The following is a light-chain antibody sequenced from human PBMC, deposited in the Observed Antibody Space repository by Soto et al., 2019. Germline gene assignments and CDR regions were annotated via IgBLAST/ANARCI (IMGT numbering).Light chain of an antibody. V-gene: IGKV1-33*01. CDR1: QDISNY. CDR2: DTS. Sequence: DIQMTQSPSSLSASVGDRVTITCQASQDISNYLNWYQQKTGKAPKLLIYDTSNLETGVPSRFSGSGSETDFTFTISSLQPEDIATYYCQQYDQLPLTFGGGTKVEI. J-gene: IGKJ4*01. CDR3: QQYDQLPLT.